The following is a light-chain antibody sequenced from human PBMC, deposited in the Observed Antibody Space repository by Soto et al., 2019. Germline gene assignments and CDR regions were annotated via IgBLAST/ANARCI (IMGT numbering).Light chain of an antibody. CDR1: QNISTW. CDR3: QQYLNSPWT. J-gene: IGKJ1*01. Sequence: DIQMAQSPSTLSAYVGDRVTITCRASQNISTWLAWYRQKPGKAPNLLIYKASVLESGVPSRFSGGGSGTAFTLTISSLQPDDFATYYCQQYLNSPWTFGQGTKVEL. V-gene: IGKV1-5*03. CDR2: KAS.